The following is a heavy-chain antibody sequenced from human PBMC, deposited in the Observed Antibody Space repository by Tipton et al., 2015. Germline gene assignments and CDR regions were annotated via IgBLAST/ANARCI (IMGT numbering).Heavy chain of an antibody. Sequence: TLSLTCNVSGESISSEEYYWAWIRQPPGKGLDFIGSIYYLGNTHYNPSLENRVIISIDRSANHFSLQLSSVTATDTALYYCARALYDFRLGHYSAFDPWGQGLLVTVSS. D-gene: IGHD3/OR15-3a*01. J-gene: IGHJ5*02. CDR3: ARALYDFRLGHYSAFDP. CDR2: IYYLGNT. V-gene: IGHV4-39*02. CDR1: GESISSEEYY.